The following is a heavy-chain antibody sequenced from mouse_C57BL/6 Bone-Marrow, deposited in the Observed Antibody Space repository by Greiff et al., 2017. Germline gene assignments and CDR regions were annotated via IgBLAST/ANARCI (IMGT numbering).Heavy chain of an antibody. D-gene: IGHD1-1*01. V-gene: IGHV5-2*01. CDR3: ARHADYCDSSWDWDIDD. CDR1: EYAFPSHD. Sequence: EVNVVESGGGLVQPGESLKLSCESYEYAFPSHDMSWVRQTPEKRLELVAAINSDGGSTYYPDTMERRFIISRDNTKKTLYLQMSSLRSEDTALYYCARHADYCDSSWDWDIDDWGTGTTVTVSA. CDR2: INSDGGST. J-gene: IGHJ1*03.